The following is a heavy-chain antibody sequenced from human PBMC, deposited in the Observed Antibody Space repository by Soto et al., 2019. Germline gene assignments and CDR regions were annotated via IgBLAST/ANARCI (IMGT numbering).Heavy chain of an antibody. D-gene: IGHD6-19*01. CDR2: IWYDGSNK. V-gene: IGHV3-33*01. J-gene: IGHJ4*02. CDR3: ARDAGSGWYARGHFDY. Sequence: QVQLVESGGGVVQPGRSLRLSCAASGFTFSSYGMHWVRQAPGKGLEWVAVIWYDGSNKYYADSVKGRFTISRDNSKNXLYRQMNSLRAEDRAVYYCARDAGSGWYARGHFDYWGQGTMVTVSS. CDR1: GFTFSSYG.